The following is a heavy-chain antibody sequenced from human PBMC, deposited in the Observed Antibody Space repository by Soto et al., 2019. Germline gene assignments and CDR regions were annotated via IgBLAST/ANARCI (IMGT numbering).Heavy chain of an antibody. D-gene: IGHD2-15*01. CDR3: ARARGARHFDY. CDR1: GGSISSGDYY. J-gene: IGHJ4*02. Sequence: QVQLQESGPGLVKPSQTLSLTCTVSGGSISSGDYYWSWIRQPPGKGLEWIGYIYYSESTYYNPSIQRRVTISVDTSKNQCSLKLSSVTAADTAVYYCARARGARHFDYWGQGTLVTVSS. V-gene: IGHV4-30-4*01. CDR2: IYYSEST.